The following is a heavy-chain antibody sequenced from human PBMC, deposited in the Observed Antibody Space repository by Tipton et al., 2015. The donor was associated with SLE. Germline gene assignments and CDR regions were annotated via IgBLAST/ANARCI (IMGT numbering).Heavy chain of an antibody. Sequence: TLSLTCAVYGGSFSGFSWSWIRQPPGKGLEWIGEINRSGGTNYNPSLKSRVTISVDTSKNQFSLKLSSVTAADTAVYYCARDEYRYDGTGYHLLGHFDYWGQGTLVTVSS. CDR1: GGSFSGFS. CDR3: ARDEYRYDGTGYHLLGHFDY. D-gene: IGHD3-22*01. CDR2: INRSGGT. V-gene: IGHV4-34*01. J-gene: IGHJ4*02.